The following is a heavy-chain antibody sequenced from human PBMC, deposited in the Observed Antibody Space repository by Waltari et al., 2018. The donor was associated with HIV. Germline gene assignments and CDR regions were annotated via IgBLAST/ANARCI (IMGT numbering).Heavy chain of an antibody. V-gene: IGHV4-61*02. CDR1: GGSITSGDYY. CDR2: VYTSGSA. Sequence: QVQLQESGPGLVKPSQTLSLTCTVSGGSITSGDYYWTWIRQPAGKGLEWIGRVYTSGSANYNPSRRSRVTMSLDTSKNQFSLKLTSVTAADTAVYYCARGLDILTGHYHWFLDVWGRGTLVTVSS. D-gene: IGHD3-9*01. J-gene: IGHJ2*01. CDR3: ARGLDILTGHYHWFLDV.